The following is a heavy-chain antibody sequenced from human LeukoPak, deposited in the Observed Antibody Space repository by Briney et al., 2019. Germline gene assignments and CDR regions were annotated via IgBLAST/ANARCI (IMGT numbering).Heavy chain of an antibody. D-gene: IGHD4-17*01. V-gene: IGHV4-61*02. J-gene: IGHJ3*02. CDR2: IYTSGNT. CDR3: ALLGLRDAFDI. Sequence: PSETLSLTCTVSGGSISSGSYYWSWIRQPAGKGLEWIGRIYTSGNTNYNPSLKSRVTMSVDTSKKQFSLKLSSVTAADTAVYYCALLGLRDAFDIWGQGTMVTVSS. CDR1: GGSISSGSYY.